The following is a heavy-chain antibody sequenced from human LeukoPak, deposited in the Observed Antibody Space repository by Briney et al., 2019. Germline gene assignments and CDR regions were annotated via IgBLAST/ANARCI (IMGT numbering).Heavy chain of an antibody. J-gene: IGHJ3*02. CDR1: AGSISSGTHY. Sequence: SQTPSLTCTVSAGSISSGTHYWSWIRQHPGKGLEWIGYIYYSGGTYYNLSLKSRVSISVNTSKNQFSLELSSVTAADTAVYYCARWGAPRGFDIWGQGTMVTVSS. CDR3: ARWGAPRGFDI. D-gene: IGHD1-26*01. CDR2: IYYSGGT. V-gene: IGHV4-31*03.